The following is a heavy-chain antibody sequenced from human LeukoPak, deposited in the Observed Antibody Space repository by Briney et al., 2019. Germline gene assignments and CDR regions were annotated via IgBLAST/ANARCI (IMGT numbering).Heavy chain of an antibody. Sequence: GGSLRLSCAAYGFTFNSFAMSWVRQAPGKGLKWVSVISGSGGSTYYADSVKGRFTISRDNSKNTLYLQMNSLRAEDTAVYYCANESPFLDYWGQGTLVTVSS. CDR1: GFTFNSFA. V-gene: IGHV3-23*01. J-gene: IGHJ4*02. CDR3: ANESPFLDY. CDR2: ISGSGGST.